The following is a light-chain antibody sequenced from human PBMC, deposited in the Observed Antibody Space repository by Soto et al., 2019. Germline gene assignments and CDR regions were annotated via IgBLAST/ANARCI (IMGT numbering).Light chain of an antibody. J-gene: IGLJ1*01. Sequence: QSALTQPASVSGSPGQSITISCTGTSNDVGGYNYVSWYQQHPGKAPKLVIYEVSHRPSGISDRFSGSKSGNTASLTISGLQAEDEADYHCSSYTSGSSHYVFGTGTKLTVL. CDR3: SSYTSGSSHYV. CDR1: SNDVGGYNY. V-gene: IGLV2-14*01. CDR2: EVS.